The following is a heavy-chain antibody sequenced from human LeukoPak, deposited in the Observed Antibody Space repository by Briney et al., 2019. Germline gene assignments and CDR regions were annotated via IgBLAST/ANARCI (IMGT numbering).Heavy chain of an antibody. CDR2: IIPIFGTA. J-gene: IGHJ4*02. V-gene: IGHV1-69*13. CDR3: ARDPRGYSYGHFDY. Sequence: ASVEVSCKASGGTFSSYAISWVRQAPGQGLEWMGGIIPIFGTANYAQKFQGRVTITADESTSTAYMELSSLRSEDTAVYYCARDPRGYSYGHFDYWGQGTLVTVSS. D-gene: IGHD5-18*01. CDR1: GGTFSSYA.